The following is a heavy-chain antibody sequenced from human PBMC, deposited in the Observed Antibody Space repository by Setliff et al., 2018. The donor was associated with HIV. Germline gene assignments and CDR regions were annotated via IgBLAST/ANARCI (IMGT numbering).Heavy chain of an antibody. CDR2: IIPILGIK. Sequence: GASVKVSCKASGYTLTSYGISWVRQAPGQGLEWMGGIIPILGIKKYAQKFQGRVTITADKSTSTAYMELSSLRSEDTAVYYCARGATYYYDSSGYYSLLADAFDIWGQGTMVTVSS. CDR1: GYTLTSYG. J-gene: IGHJ3*02. V-gene: IGHV1-69*10. CDR3: ARGATYYYDSSGYYSLLADAFDI. D-gene: IGHD3-22*01.